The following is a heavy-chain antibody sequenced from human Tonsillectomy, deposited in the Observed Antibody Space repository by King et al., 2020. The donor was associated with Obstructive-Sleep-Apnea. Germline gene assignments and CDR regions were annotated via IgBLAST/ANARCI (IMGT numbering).Heavy chain of an antibody. J-gene: IGHJ4*02. D-gene: IGHD3-10*01. Sequence: VQLVESGGGLVKPGGSLRLSCAASGFTFSNAWMSWVRQAPGKGLEWVGRIKSKTDGGTTDYAAPVKGRFTISRDDSKNTLYLQMNSLKTEDTAVYYCTTEDRGSGSYYNRGGGWWYWGQGTLVTVSS. V-gene: IGHV3-15*01. CDR2: IKSKTDGGTT. CDR3: TTEDRGSGSYYNRGGGWWY. CDR1: GFTFSNAW.